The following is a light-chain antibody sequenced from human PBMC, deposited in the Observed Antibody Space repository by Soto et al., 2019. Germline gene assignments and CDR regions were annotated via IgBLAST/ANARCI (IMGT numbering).Light chain of an antibody. CDR2: GAS. V-gene: IGKV3-15*01. CDR3: KQYNNWPRT. J-gene: IGKJ1*01. Sequence: VMTQSPDTLSVTQGERATRSCRASESVSSNLAWYQQKLGQAPRLLIYGASTRATGIPSRFSGSGSGTEFTLTISSLQSEDFAIYFCKQYNNWPRTFGQGTKVDIK. CDR1: ESVSSN.